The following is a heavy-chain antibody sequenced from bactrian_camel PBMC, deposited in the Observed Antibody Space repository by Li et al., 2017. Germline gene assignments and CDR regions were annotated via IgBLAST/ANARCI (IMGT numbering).Heavy chain of an antibody. CDR3: AAKSDNSDFVLDSDEYPS. Sequence: QLVESGGGSVQAGGSLRLSCQASTSSYETYDMAWFRQTPEHEREGVASIEPDGTITYLDSVKGRFTISKDVSSNTLYLQMNGLKPEDTAVYLCAAKSDNSDFVLDSDEYPSGARGPRSPSP. V-gene: IGHV3S55*01. CDR2: IEPDGTI. CDR1: TSSYETYD. D-gene: IGHD4*01. J-gene: IGHJ4*01.